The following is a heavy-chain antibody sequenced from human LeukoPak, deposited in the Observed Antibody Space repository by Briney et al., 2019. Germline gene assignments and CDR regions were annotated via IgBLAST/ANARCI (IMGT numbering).Heavy chain of an antibody. V-gene: IGHV4-39*07. Sequence: NPSETLSLTCTVSGGSISSSSYYWGWIRQPPGKGLEWIGSIYYSGSTYYNPSLKSRVTISVDTSKNQFSLKLSSVTAADTAVYYCARESNDYYDSSGYTVGGFDYWGQGTLVTVSS. D-gene: IGHD3-22*01. CDR2: IYYSGST. CDR1: GGSISSSSYY. J-gene: IGHJ4*02. CDR3: ARESNDYYDSSGYTVGGFDY.